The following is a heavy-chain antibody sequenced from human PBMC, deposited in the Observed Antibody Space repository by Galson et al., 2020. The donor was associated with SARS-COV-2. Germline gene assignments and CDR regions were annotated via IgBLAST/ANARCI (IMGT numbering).Heavy chain of an antibody. J-gene: IGHJ5*02. CDR2: FDPEDGDT. Sequence: ASVKVSCKVSGYTLTELSMHWVRQTPGKGLEWMGGFDPEDGDTIYAQKFQGRVTMTEDTSTDTAYMELSSLRSEDTAVYYCATGPLSFGEFSYWFDLWGQGTLVTVSS. V-gene: IGHV1-24*01. D-gene: IGHD3-10*01. CDR3: ATGPLSFGEFSYWFDL. CDR1: GYTLTELS.